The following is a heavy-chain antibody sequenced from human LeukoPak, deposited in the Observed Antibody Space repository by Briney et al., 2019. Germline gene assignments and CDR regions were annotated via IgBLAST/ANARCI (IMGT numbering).Heavy chain of an antibody. Sequence: QPGGSLRLSCAASGFTFSSYSMNWVRQAPGKGLEWVSYISSSGSTIYYADSVKGRFTISRDNAKNSLYLQMNSLRAEDTAVYYCARMAVAGRRMDVWGKGTTVTISS. D-gene: IGHD6-19*01. V-gene: IGHV3-48*04. CDR3: ARMAVAGRRMDV. J-gene: IGHJ6*04. CDR1: GFTFSSYS. CDR2: ISSSGSTI.